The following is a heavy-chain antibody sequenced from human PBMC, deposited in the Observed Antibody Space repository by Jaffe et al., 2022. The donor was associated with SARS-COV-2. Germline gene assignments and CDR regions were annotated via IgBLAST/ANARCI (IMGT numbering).Heavy chain of an antibody. CDR2: ISGSGGST. V-gene: IGHV3-23*01. CDR3: AKGERITIFGVVMEVGMDV. Sequence: EVQLLESGGGLVQPGGSLRLSCAASGFTFSSYAMSWVRQAPGKGLEWVSAISGSGGSTYYADSVKGRFTISRDNSKNTLYLQMNSLRAEDTAVYYCAKGERITIFGVVMEVGMDVWGQGTTVTVSS. CDR1: GFTFSSYA. D-gene: IGHD3-3*01. J-gene: IGHJ6*02.